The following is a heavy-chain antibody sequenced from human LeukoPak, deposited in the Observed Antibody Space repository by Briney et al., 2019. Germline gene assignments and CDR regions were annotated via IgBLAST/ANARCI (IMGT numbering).Heavy chain of an antibody. J-gene: IGHJ4*02. D-gene: IGHD3-22*01. V-gene: IGHV3-72*01. CDR1: GFTISDHY. CDR2: SKNKDNSYTT. Sequence: GGSLRLSCAASGFTISDHYMDWVRQAPGKGLEWVGRSKNKDNSYTTAYAASVKGRFTISRHDSKNSLYLQMNSLKTEDTAVDYWARAGDYYPTRDYWGQGTL. CDR3: ARAGDYYPTRDY.